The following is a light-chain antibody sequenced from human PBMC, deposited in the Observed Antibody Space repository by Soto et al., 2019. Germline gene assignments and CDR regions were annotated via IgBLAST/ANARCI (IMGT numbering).Light chain of an antibody. CDR2: LSS. V-gene: IGKV2-28*01. CDR1: QSLLHSNGVNY. CDR3: MQPLQSWT. Sequence: EIVMTQSPLSLPVTPGEPASISCRASQSLLHSNGVNYLDWYLQKPGQSPQLLIYLSSNRASGVPDRFSGSGSGTDFTLKISRVEAEDVGVYYCMQPLQSWTFGQGTKVDIK. J-gene: IGKJ1*01.